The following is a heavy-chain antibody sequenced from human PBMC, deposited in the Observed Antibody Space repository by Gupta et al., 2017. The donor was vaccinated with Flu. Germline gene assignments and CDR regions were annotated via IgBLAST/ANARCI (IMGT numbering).Heavy chain of an antibody. Sequence: SMTTYSFYWDWIRQPPGKGLEWVGSVDYGGSTHDNPSLESRIIRSRDTSRSRFSLSMGCVTAADTAVYYWARRRNVVIQAQWDEGGQGILV. CDR1: SMTTYSFY. J-gene: IGHJ4*02. V-gene: IGHV4-39*01. CDR2: VDYGGST. D-gene: IGHD1-26*01. CDR3: ARRRNVVIQAQWDE.